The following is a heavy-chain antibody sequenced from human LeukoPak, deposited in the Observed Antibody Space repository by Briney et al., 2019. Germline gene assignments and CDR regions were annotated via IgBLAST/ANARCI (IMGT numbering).Heavy chain of an antibody. V-gene: IGHV1-2*02. CDR3: ARDQGPMNFDC. Sequence: ASVKVSCKASGYTFSGHYIHWFRQAPGQGLEWMGETNPNSGDTKYPQKFQGRVTMTRDTSISTVYMELSRLTSDDTAVYYCARDQGPMNFDCWGQGILVAVSS. CDR2: TNPNSGDT. CDR1: GYTFSGHY. J-gene: IGHJ4*02. D-gene: IGHD3-22*01.